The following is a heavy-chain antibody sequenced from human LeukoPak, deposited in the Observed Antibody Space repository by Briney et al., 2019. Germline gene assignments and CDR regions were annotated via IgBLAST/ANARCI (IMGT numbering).Heavy chain of an antibody. CDR3: ARDQDLDY. CDR1: GFTFGSYS. J-gene: IGHJ4*02. Sequence: GGSLRLSCAASGFTFGSYSMNWVRQAPGKGLECISHISGSSSTIYYADSVKGRFTISRDNARNSLYLQMNSLRAEDTAVYYCARDQDLDYWGQGTLVTVSS. V-gene: IGHV3-48*01. CDR2: ISGSSSTI.